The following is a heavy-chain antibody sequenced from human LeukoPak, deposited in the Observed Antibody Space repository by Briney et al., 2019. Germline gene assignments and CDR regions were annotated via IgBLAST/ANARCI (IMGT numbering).Heavy chain of an antibody. CDR2: ISSSHNNI. CDR1: GFTFSSYR. CDR3: AKDSLRERIVGSTTRGVNDY. Sequence: PGGSLRLSCAASGFTFSSYRMNWVRQAPGKGLDWVSSISSSHNNIYYADSVKGRFTISRDNSKNTLYLQMNSLRGEDTAVYYCAKDSLRERIVGSTTRGVNDYWGQGTLVTVSS. J-gene: IGHJ4*02. V-gene: IGHV3-21*01. D-gene: IGHD1-26*01.